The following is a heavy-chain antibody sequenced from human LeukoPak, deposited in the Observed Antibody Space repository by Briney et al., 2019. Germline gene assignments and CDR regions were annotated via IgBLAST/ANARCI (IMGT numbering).Heavy chain of an antibody. CDR1: GGSISSGGYY. J-gene: IGHJ4*02. Sequence: SQTLSLTCNVSGGSISSGGYYWSWLRQHPGKGLEWIGYIYYTGTTYYNPSLRSRVTISVDTSKNQFSLKLSSVTAADTAVYYCARVRGGAIWRWGQGTLVTVSS. CDR2: IYYTGTT. CDR3: ARVRGGAIWR. D-gene: IGHD1-1*01. V-gene: IGHV4-31*03.